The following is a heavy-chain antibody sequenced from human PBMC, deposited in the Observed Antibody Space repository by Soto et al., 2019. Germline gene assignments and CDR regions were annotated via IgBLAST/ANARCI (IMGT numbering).Heavy chain of an antibody. CDR3: ARADPHCSGGSCSPGDY. CDR1: GYSFTSYW. V-gene: IGHV5-10-1*04. CDR2: IDPSDSYT. Sequence: GESLKISCKGSGYSFTSYWIDWVRQMPGKGLEWMGRIDPSDSYTNYSPSFQGQVTISADKSINTAYLQWSSLKASDTAMYYCARADPHCSGGSCSPGDYWGQGTLVTISS. D-gene: IGHD2-15*01. J-gene: IGHJ4*02.